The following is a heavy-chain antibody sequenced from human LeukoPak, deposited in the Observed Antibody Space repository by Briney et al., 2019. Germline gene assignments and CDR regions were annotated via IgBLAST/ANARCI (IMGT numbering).Heavy chain of an antibody. Sequence: GASVKVSCKASGYTFTSYDINWVRQATGQGLEWMGWMNPNSGNTGYAQKFQGRVTITRNTSISTAYMELSSLRSEDTAVYYCARDPNQYYDSGRLFDYWGQGTLVTVSS. CDR1: GYTFTSYD. V-gene: IGHV1-8*03. CDR2: MNPNSGNT. CDR3: ARDPNQYYDSGRLFDY. D-gene: IGHD3-22*01. J-gene: IGHJ4*02.